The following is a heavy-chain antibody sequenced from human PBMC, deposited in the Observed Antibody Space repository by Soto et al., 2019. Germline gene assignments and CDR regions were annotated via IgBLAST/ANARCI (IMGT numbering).Heavy chain of an antibody. D-gene: IGHD3-22*01. V-gene: IGHV4-30-4*01. CDR2: IYYSGST. J-gene: IGHJ4*02. CDR3: AREFRSDFRSGYYDY. Sequence: TLSLTCTVSGGSISSGDYYWSWIRQPPGKGLEWIGYIYYSGSTYYNPSLKSRVTISVDTSKNQFSLKLSSVTAADTAVYYCAREFRSDFRSGYYDYWGQGTLVTVSS. CDR1: GGSISSGDYY.